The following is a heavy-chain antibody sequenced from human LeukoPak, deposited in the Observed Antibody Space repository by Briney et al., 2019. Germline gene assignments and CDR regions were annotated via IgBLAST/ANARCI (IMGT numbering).Heavy chain of an antibody. CDR3: TVVAATKGSAFDP. V-gene: IGHV1-69*13. J-gene: IGHJ5*02. CDR2: IIPIFGTA. Sequence: GASVKVSCTASGGTFSSYAISWVRQAPGQGLEWMGGIIPIFGTANYAQKFQGRVTITADESTSTAYMELSSLGSEDTAVYYCTVVAATKGSAFDPWGQGTLVTVSS. D-gene: IGHD2-15*01. CDR1: GGTFSSYA.